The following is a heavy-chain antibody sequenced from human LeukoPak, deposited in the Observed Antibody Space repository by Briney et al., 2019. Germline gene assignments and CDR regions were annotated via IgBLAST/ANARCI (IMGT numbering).Heavy chain of an antibody. CDR3: VREWVRVPAANYYFDY. D-gene: IGHD2-2*01. CDR1: GFTFSSYS. CDR2: ISSSSSYI. Sequence: GGSLRLSCAASGFTFSSYSMNWVRQAPGKGLEWVSSISSSSSYIYYADSVKGRFTISRDNAKNSLYLQMNSLRAEDTAVYYCVREWVRVPAANYYFDYWGQGTLVTVSS. J-gene: IGHJ4*02. V-gene: IGHV3-21*01.